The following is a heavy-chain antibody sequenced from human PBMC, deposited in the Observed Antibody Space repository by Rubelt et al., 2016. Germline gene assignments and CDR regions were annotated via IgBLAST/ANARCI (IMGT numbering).Heavy chain of an antibody. D-gene: IGHD3-10*01. CDR3: AKSVRITMVRGVITQSDY. CDR2: ISSSSSYI. V-gene: IGHV3-21*04. J-gene: IGHJ4*02. Sequence: GKGLEWVSSISSSSSYIYYADSVKGRFTISRDNSKNTLYLQMNSLRAEDTAVYYCAKSVRITMVRGVITQSDYWGQGTLVTVSS.